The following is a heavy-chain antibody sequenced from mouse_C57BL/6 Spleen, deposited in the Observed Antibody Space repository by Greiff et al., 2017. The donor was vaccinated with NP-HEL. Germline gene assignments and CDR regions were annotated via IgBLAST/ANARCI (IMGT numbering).Heavy chain of an antibody. Sequence: EVQLQQSGPELVKPGASVKISCKASGYTFTDYYMNWVKQSHGKSLEWIGDINPNNGGTSYNQKFKGKATLTVDKSSSTAYMELRSLTSEDSAVYYCARPHYGSSYLDYWGQDTTLTVSS. D-gene: IGHD1-1*01. V-gene: IGHV1-26*01. CDR2: INPNNGGT. CDR1: GYTFTDYY. CDR3: ARPHYGSSYLDY. J-gene: IGHJ2*01.